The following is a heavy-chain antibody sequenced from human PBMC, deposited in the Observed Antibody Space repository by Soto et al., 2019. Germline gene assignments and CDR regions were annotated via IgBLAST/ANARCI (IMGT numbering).Heavy chain of an antibody. CDR3: VRGRWQQPTQGIDY. J-gene: IGHJ4*02. V-gene: IGHV3-11*05. CDR1: GFRFSDYY. Sequence: QVQLVESGGGLVKPGGSLRLSCAASGFRFSDYYMSWIRQAPGKGLEWVSYISSSSTYTEYADSVKGRFTISRDNAKNSLYLQVTSLRAEDTALYYCVRGRWQQPTQGIDYWGPGTLVTVSS. CDR2: ISSSSTYT. D-gene: IGHD6-13*01.